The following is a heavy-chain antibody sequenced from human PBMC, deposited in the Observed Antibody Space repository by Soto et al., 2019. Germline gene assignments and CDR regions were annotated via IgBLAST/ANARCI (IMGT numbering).Heavy chain of an antibody. CDR2: MNPNSGNT. D-gene: IGHD4-17*01. J-gene: IGHJ4*02. Sequence: ASVKGSCKASGDTFTSYDSNWVRQATGQGLEWMGWMNPNSGNTGYAQKFQGRVTMTRNTSISTAYMELSSRRSEDTAVYFCSRTSIHYGQFAFRAQRSLVLVSS. CDR1: GDTFTSYD. V-gene: IGHV1-8*01. CDR3: SRTSIHYGQFAF.